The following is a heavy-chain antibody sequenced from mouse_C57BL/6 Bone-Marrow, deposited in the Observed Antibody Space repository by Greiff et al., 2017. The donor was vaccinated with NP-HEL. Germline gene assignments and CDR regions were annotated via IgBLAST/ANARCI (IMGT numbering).Heavy chain of an antibody. Sequence: VQLQQSGPELVKPGASVKMSCKASGYTFTDYYMHWVKQKPGKGLEWIGEIYPGSGNTYYNEKFKGKATLTADTSSSTAYMQLSSLTSEDSAVYFCASPRSTTVGDWFAYWGQGTLVTVSA. CDR2: YPGSGNTY. J-gene: IGHJ3*01. D-gene: IGHD1-1*01. CDR1: YTFTDYYM. CDR3: SPRSTTVGDWFAY. V-gene: IGHV1-83*01.